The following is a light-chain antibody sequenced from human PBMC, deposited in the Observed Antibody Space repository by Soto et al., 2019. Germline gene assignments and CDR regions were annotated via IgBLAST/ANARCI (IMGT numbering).Light chain of an antibody. CDR3: QQSYSSPPT. Sequence: DIQMTQSASSLSASVEGRFIITCRASQSISNHLNWYQQKPGKAPKLLIFAASSLQSGVPSRFSGSRSGPDFTLTISSLQPEDFATYYCQQSYSSPPTFGQGTKVDTK. J-gene: IGKJ1*01. CDR1: QSISNH. CDR2: AAS. V-gene: IGKV1-39*01.